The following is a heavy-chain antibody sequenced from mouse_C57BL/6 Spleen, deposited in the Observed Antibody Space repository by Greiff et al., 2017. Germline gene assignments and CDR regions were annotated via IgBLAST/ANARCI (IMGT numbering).Heavy chain of an antibody. Sequence: VQLQQPGAELVKPGASVKMSCKASGYTFPSYWITWVKQRPGQGLAWIGDIYPGSGSTNYNEKFKSKATLTVDTSSSTAYMQLSSLTSEDSAVYYCARGKLPYAMDYWGQGTSVTVSS. CDR3: ARGKLPYAMDY. J-gene: IGHJ4*01. D-gene: IGHD1-1*01. CDR2: IYPGSGST. V-gene: IGHV1-55*01. CDR1: GYTFPSYW.